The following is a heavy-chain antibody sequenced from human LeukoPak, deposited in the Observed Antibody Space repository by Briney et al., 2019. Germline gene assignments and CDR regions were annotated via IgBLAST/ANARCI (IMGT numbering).Heavy chain of an antibody. CDR3: AKDARNGYYYYYFDY. D-gene: IGHD3-22*01. Sequence: GGSLRLSCATSGFTFSSYWMHWVRQAPGKGLVWVSRINSDGSSTSYVDSVKGRFTVSRDNSKNTLYLQMNSLRAEDTAVYYCAKDARNGYYYYYFDYWGQGTLVTVSS. CDR1: GFTFSSYW. CDR2: INSDGSST. V-gene: IGHV3-74*01. J-gene: IGHJ4*02.